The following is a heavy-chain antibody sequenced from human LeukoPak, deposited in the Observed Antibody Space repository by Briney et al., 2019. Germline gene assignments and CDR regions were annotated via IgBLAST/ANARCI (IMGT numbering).Heavy chain of an antibody. CDR3: AELGITMIGGV. J-gene: IGHJ6*04. CDR1: GFTFSNYW. D-gene: IGHD3-10*02. V-gene: IGHV3-7*01. CDR2: IKQDGSEK. Sequence: GGSLRLSCAASGFTFSNYWMSWVRQTPGKGLEWVATIKQDGSEKYYVDSVKGRFTISRDNAKNSLYLQMNSLRAEDTAVYYCAELGITMIGGVWGKGTTVTISS.